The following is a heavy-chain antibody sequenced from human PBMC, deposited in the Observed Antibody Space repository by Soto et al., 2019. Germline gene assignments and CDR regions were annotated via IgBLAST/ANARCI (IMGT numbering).Heavy chain of an antibody. CDR1: GFPVSSNY. V-gene: IGHV3-53*01. Sequence: HPGGSLRLSCAASGFPVSSNYMSWVRQAPGKGLEWVSVIYSGGSIYYADPVKGRFTISRDNSKNTLYLQMNSLRAEDTAVYYCATPQWARGYFDYWGQGTLVTVSS. D-gene: IGHD1-26*01. CDR2: IYSGGSI. J-gene: IGHJ4*02. CDR3: ATPQWARGYFDY.